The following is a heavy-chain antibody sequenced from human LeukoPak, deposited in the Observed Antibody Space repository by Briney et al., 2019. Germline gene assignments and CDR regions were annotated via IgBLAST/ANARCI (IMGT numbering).Heavy chain of an antibody. CDR3: ARTQFCSGGSCYQHYFDY. Sequence: KPSGTLSLTCAVYGGSFSGYYWSWIRQPPGKGLEWIGEINHSGSTNYNPSLKSRVTISVDTSKNQFSLKLSSVTAADTAVYYCARTQFCSGGSCYQHYFDYWGQGTLVTVSP. J-gene: IGHJ4*02. V-gene: IGHV4-34*01. D-gene: IGHD2-15*01. CDR2: INHSGST. CDR1: GGSFSGYY.